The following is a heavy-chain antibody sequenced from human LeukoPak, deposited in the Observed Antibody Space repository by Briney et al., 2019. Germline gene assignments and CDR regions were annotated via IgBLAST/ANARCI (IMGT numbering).Heavy chain of an antibody. CDR3: ARDKCGGDCYNWFDP. CDR1: GYTFTGYY. D-gene: IGHD2-21*02. CDR2: IIPIFGIA. J-gene: IGHJ5*02. V-gene: IGHV1-69*04. Sequence: SVKVSCKASGYTFTGYYMHWVRQAPGQGLEWMGRIIPIFGIANYAQKFQGRVTITADKSTSTAYMELSSLRSEDTAVYYCARDKCGGDCYNWFDPWGQGTLVTVSS.